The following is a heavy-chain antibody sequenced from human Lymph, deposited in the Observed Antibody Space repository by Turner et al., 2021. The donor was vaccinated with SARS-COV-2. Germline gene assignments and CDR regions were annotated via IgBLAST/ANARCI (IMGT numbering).Heavy chain of an antibody. V-gene: IGHV1-69*01. J-gene: IGHJ6*02. CDR1: GGIFNSYA. D-gene: IGHD2-2*01. CDR2: IIPIFGTA. CDR3: ARDLSPIRVVVVPAARSRYYYGMDV. Sequence: QMQLVQSGAEVKKPGSSVKVSCKASGGIFNSYAISWVRQAPGQGLEWMGGIIPIFGTANYAQKFQGRVTISADESTSTDYMELSSLRSEDTAVYYCARDLSPIRVVVVPAARSRYYYGMDVWGQGTTVTVSS.